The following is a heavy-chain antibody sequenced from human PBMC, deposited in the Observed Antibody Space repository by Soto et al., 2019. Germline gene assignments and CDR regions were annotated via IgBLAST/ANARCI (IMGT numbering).Heavy chain of an antibody. CDR2: IIPIFGTA. J-gene: IGHJ6*02. CDR3: ASEGCISTSCYGGYYGMDV. D-gene: IGHD2-2*01. CDR1: GGTFSSYA. V-gene: IGHV1-69*13. Sequence: ASVKVSCKASGGTFSSYAISWVRQAPGQGLEWMGGIIPIFGTANYAQKFQGRVTITADESTSTAYMELSSLRSEDTAVYYCASEGCISTSCYGGYYGMDVWGQGTTVTVSS.